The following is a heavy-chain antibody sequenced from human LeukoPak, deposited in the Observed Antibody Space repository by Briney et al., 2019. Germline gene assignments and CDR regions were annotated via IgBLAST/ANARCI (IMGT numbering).Heavy chain of an antibody. V-gene: IGHV1-18*01. J-gene: IGHJ4*02. D-gene: IGHD6-19*01. CDR1: GYTFTSYG. CDR3: ARERYSSGWYGPEDY. Sequence: ASVKVSCKASGYTFTSYGISWVRQAPGQGLEWMGWISAYNGNTNYAQKLQGRVTMTTDTSTSTAYMELRSLRSDDTAVYYCARERYSSGWYGPEDYWGQGTLVTVSS. CDR2: ISAYNGNT.